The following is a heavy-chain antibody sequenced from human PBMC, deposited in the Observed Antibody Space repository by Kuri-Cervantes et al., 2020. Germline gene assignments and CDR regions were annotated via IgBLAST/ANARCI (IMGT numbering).Heavy chain of an antibody. V-gene: IGHV4-34*01. CDR1: GGSFSGYY. D-gene: IGHD3-10*01. J-gene: IGHJ6*03. CDR3: ARSYYYGSGIFYYYMDV. CDR2: INHSGST. Sequence: SETLSLTCAVYGGSFSGYYWSWIRQPPGKGLEWIGEINHSGSTNYNPSLKSRVTISVDTSKNQFSLKLSSVTPEDTAVYYCARSYYYGSGIFYYYMDVWGKGTTVTVSS.